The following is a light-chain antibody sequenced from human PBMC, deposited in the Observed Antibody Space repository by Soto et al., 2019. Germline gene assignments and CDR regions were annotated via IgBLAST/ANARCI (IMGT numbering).Light chain of an antibody. CDR3: RQYNYWLT. V-gene: IGKV3-15*01. CDR1: QSVNSN. J-gene: IGKJ4*01. CDR2: DAS. Sequence: EIVMTQSPATLSVSPGERGTLSCRASQSVNSNLAWYQQKPGQAPRLLIYDASTRATGIPARFSGSGSGTEFTLTISSLQSEDFAVYYCRQYNYWLTFGGGTKVDVK.